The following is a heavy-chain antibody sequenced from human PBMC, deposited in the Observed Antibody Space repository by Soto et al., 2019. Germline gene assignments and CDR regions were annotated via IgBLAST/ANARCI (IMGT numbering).Heavy chain of an antibody. CDR3: SRGTSIPASGDY. Sequence: QVQLVQSGAEVKKPGASVKVSCKASGHTFTNYGINWVRQAPGQGLEWLGWVSAYKGERRYAQRVQARVIMTTDTSPTTAYMELRSLRSDDTAVYYCSRGTSIPASGDYWGQGTLVTVSS. CDR1: GHTFTNYG. CDR2: VSAYKGER. J-gene: IGHJ4*01. D-gene: IGHD6-6*01. V-gene: IGHV1-18*01.